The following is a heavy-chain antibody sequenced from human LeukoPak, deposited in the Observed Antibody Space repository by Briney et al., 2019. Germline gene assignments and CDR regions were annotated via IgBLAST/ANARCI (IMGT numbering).Heavy chain of an antibody. V-gene: IGHV4-39*01. D-gene: IGHD3-22*01. J-gene: IGHJ4*02. CDR3: ARGYDY. Sequence: PSETLSLTCTVSGGSISSGGYYWGWIRQPPGKGLDWIGIINYSGSTYYNPSLRSRVTISVDTSKNQFSLKLNSVTASDTAVYHCARGYDYWGQGTLVTVSS. CDR2: INYSGST. CDR1: GGSISSGGYY.